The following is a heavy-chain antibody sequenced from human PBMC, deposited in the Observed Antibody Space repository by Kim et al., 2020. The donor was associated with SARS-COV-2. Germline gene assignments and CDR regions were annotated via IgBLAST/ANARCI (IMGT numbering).Heavy chain of an antibody. V-gene: IGHV3-74*01. CDR1: GFTLSSYW. D-gene: IGHD5-12*01. J-gene: IGHJ6*02. CDR3: ARDRGIVATMVYYYYYYGMDV. Sequence: GGSLRLSCAASGFTLSSYWMHWVRQAPGKGLVWVSRINSDGSSTSYADSVKGRFTISRDNAKNTLYLQMNSLRAEDTAVYYCARDRGIVATMVYYYYYYGMDVWGQGTTVTVSS. CDR2: INSDGSST.